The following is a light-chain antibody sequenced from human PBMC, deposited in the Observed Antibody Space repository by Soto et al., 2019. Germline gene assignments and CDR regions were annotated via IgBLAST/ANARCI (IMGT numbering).Light chain of an antibody. CDR3: QQYNSFSLRT. CDR1: QSISSW. CDR2: KAS. J-gene: IGKJ1*01. Sequence: DIQMTQSPSTLSASVGDRVTITCRASQSISSWLVWYQQKPGKAPKLLIYKASSLESGVPSRFSGSGYGTEFTLTISSLQPDDFATYYCQQYNSFSLRTFGQGTKVEIK. V-gene: IGKV1-5*03.